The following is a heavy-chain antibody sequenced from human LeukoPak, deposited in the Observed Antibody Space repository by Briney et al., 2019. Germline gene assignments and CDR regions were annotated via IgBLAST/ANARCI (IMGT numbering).Heavy chain of an antibody. D-gene: IGHD4-11*01. Sequence: GSLLLSCEASGFTFSRYWMTWVRQAPGKGLEWVANIKQDGSETYYVDSVKGRFTISRDNAKSALYLQVSSLRAEDTAVYFCARDPGPTTAAWGACDIWGEGTVVTVSS. CDR2: IKQDGSET. V-gene: IGHV3-7*01. CDR1: GFTFSRYW. CDR3: ARDPGPTTAAWGACDI. J-gene: IGHJ3*02.